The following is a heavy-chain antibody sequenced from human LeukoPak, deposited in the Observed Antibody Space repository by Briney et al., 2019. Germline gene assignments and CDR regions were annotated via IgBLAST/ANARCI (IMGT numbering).Heavy chain of an antibody. Sequence: SGPALVKPTQTLTLTCTFSGFSLSTSGMCVSWIRQPPGKALEWLARIDWDDDKYYSTSLKTRLTISKDTSKNQVVLTMTNMDPVDTATYYCARLPIAAAWYYFDCWGQGTLVTVSS. CDR3: ARLPIAAAWYYFDC. CDR2: IDWDDDK. J-gene: IGHJ4*02. D-gene: IGHD6-13*01. V-gene: IGHV2-70*11. CDR1: GFSLSTSGMC.